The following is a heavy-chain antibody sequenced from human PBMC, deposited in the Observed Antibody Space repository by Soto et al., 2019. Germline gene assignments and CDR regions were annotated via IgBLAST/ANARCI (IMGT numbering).Heavy chain of an antibody. Sequence: QVQLVQSGAEVKKPGASVKVSCKASGYTFTSYDINWVRQATGQGLEWMGWMNPNSGNTGYAQKFQGRVTMTRNTSISTAYRELSSLRSEDTAVYYCARGVRAAVTTSRSYYYYYMDVWGKGTTVTVSS. CDR2: MNPNSGNT. J-gene: IGHJ6*03. CDR3: ARGVRAAVTTSRSYYYYYMDV. V-gene: IGHV1-8*01. CDR1: GYTFTSYD. D-gene: IGHD4-4*01.